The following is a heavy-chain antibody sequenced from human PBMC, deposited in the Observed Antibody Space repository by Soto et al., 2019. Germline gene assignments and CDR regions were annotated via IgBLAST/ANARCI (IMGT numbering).Heavy chain of an antibody. V-gene: IGHV3-30*03. CDR2: ISYDGSNK. CDR1: GFTFSSYG. D-gene: IGHD1-26*01. J-gene: IGHJ4*02. Sequence: QVQLVESGGGVVQPGRSLRLSCAASGFTFSSYGMHWVRQAPGKGLEWVAVISYDGSNKYYADSVKDRFTISRDNSKNTLYLQLSSVRAEDTAVYYCARSPYSVSYLAYFDYWGQGTLVSVSS. CDR3: ARSPYSVSYLAYFDY.